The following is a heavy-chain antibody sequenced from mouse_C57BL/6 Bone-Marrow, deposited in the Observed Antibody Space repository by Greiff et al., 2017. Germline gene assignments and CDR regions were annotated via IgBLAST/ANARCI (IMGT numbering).Heavy chain of an antibody. CDR2: INSDGSST. D-gene: IGHD4-1*01. Sequence: EVKLMESEGGLVQPGSSMKLSCTASGFTFSDYYMAWVRQVPEKGLEWVANINSDGSSTYYLDSLKSRFIISRDNAKNILYLQMSSLKSEDTATYYCAREGSWDGDWYFDVWGTGTTVTVSS. J-gene: IGHJ1*03. CDR1: GFTFSDYY. V-gene: IGHV5-16*01. CDR3: AREGSWDGDWYFDV.